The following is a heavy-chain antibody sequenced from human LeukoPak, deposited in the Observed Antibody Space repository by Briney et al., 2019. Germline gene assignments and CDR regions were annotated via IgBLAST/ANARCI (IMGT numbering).Heavy chain of an antibody. V-gene: IGHV3-13*01. CDR1: GFNFSKND. CDR3: AKAFDYNGLRGEGGSFDC. Sequence: GGSLRLSCVASGFNFSKNDMHWVRQTTERDLEWVSAIGVGGDTYYADPVKGRFTISRENGKNSVYLQMNSLRAGDTAVYFCAKAFDYNGLRGEGGSFDCWGQGALVTVSS. J-gene: IGHJ4*02. D-gene: IGHD4-11*01. CDR2: IGVGGDT.